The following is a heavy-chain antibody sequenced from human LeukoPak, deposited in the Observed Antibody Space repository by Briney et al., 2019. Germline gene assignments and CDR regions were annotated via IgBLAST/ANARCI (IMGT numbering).Heavy chain of an antibody. V-gene: IGHV1-69*13. CDR1: GGTFSYYA. J-gene: IGHJ4*02. CDR3: AKDGGMATIPFDY. Sequence: SVKVSCKASGGTFSYYAISWVRQAPGQGLEWMGGIVPMFETADSAQKFQGRLTITADESTSTAYMELSSLRAEDTAVYYCAKDGGMATIPFDYWGQGTLVTVSS. CDR2: IVPMFETA. D-gene: IGHD5-24*01.